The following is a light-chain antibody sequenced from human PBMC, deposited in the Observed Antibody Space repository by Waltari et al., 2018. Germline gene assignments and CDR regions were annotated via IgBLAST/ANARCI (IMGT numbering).Light chain of an antibody. CDR2: GAS. CDR3: QQYENLPPLT. CDR1: QDIVNF. Sequence: DIQMTQSPSSLSASVGDRVTITCQASQDIVNFLNWYQQKPGKAPKLLIYGASNLQTGVPSRFSGSGSETYFTFTISSLQPEDIATYYCQQYENLPPLTFGGGTKVEIK. V-gene: IGKV1-33*01. J-gene: IGKJ4*01.